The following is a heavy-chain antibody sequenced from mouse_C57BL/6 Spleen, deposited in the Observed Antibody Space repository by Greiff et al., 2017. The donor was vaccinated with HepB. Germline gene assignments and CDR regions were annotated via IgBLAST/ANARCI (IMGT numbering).Heavy chain of an antibody. V-gene: IGHV1-55*01. CDR3: ARYYGSNLDY. J-gene: IGHJ2*01. CDR2: IYPGSGST. CDR1: GYTFPSYW. Sequence: QVQLQQPGAELVKPGASVKMSCQASGYTFPSYWITWVKQRPGQGLEWIGDIYPGSGSTNYNEKFKSKATLTVDTSSSTAYMQLSSLTSEDSAVYYCARYYGSNLDYWGQGTTLTVSS. D-gene: IGHD1-1*01.